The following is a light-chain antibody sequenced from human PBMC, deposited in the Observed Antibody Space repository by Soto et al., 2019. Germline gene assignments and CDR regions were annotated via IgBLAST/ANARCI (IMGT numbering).Light chain of an antibody. Sequence: EIVLTQSPGTLSLSPGERATLSCRASQSISSSYLAWYQQKPGQAPRLLIYGASSRATGIPDRFSGSGSGTDFTLTISRLEPEDFVVYYCQQYVNSTWTFGQGTKVEIK. CDR1: QSISSSY. J-gene: IGKJ1*01. V-gene: IGKV3-20*01. CDR3: QQYVNSTWT. CDR2: GAS.